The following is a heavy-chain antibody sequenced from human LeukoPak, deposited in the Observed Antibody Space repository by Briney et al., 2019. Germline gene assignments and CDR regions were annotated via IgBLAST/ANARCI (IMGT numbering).Heavy chain of an antibody. CDR3: ARSIVGARGAFDI. V-gene: IGHV1-2*02. D-gene: IGHD1-26*01. CDR1: GYTFTGYY. J-gene: IGHJ3*02. CDR2: IDPNSGGT. Sequence: GASVKVSCKASGYTFTGYYMHWVRQAPGQGLEWMGWIDPNSGGTNYAQKFQGRVTITADKSTSTAYMELSSLRSEDTAVYYCARSIVGARGAFDIWGQGTMVTVSS.